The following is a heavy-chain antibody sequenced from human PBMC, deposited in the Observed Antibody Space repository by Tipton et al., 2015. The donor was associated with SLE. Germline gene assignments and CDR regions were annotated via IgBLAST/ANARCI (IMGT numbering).Heavy chain of an antibody. V-gene: IGHV3-23*01. CDR3: AKFEKTTDFYLDS. CDR1: GFTFTNAW. J-gene: IGHJ4*02. D-gene: IGHD1/OR15-1a*01. CDR2: ISGGGGST. Sequence: SLRLSCTVSGFTFTNAWMSWVRQAPGKGLEWVSAISGGGGSTYYADFVKGRFSISIDKSKKTLFLQMNGLRVDDTATYYCAKFEKTTDFYLDSWGQGTLVSVSS.